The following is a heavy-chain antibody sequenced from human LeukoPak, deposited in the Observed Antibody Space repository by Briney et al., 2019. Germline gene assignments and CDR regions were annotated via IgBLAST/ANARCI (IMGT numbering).Heavy chain of an antibody. D-gene: IGHD6-6*01. CDR3: ARALEYSSSVRWFDP. J-gene: IGHJ5*02. Sequence: KASQTLSLTCAVSGGSISSGGYSWSWIRQPPGKGLEWIGYIYHSGSTYYNPSLKSRVTISVDRSKNQFSLKLSSVTAADTAVYYCARALEYSSSVRWFDPWGQGTLVTVSS. CDR1: GGSISSGGYS. V-gene: IGHV4-30-2*01. CDR2: IYHSGST.